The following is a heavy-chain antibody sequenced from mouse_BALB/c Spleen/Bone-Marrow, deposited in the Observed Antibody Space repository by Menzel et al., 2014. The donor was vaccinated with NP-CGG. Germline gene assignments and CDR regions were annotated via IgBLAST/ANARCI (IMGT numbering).Heavy chain of an antibody. CDR1: GFTFTDYY. Sequence: DVMLVESGGGLVLPGGSLRLSCATSGFTFTDYYMNWVRQPPGKALEWLGFIRNKANGYTTEYSASVTGRFTISRDNSQSIFNCQMNPLRAEDRATYYGERKKGSVFFNNWGQGPPLTVS. J-gene: IGHJ2*01. V-gene: IGHV7-3*02. D-gene: IGHD1-3*01. CDR2: IRNKANGYTT. CDR3: ERKKGSVFFNN.